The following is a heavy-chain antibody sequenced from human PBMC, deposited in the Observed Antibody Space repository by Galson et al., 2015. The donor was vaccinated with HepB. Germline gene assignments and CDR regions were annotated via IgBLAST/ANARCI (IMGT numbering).Heavy chain of an antibody. D-gene: IGHD6-19*01. Sequence: SVKVSCKVSGSTLTELSMHWVRQAPGKGLEWMGGFDPDDGETIYAQKFQGRVTMTEDTSTDTAYMELSSLRSEDTAVYYCATERGHSSGWLLQDAFDIWGQGTMVTVSS. CDR1: GSTLTELS. J-gene: IGHJ3*02. V-gene: IGHV1-24*01. CDR2: FDPDDGET. CDR3: ATERGHSSGWLLQDAFDI.